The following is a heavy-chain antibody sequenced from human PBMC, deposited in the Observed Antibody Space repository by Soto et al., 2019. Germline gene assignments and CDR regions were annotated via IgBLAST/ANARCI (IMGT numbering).Heavy chain of an antibody. J-gene: IGHJ5*01. CDR2: ISAYSGHT. CDR3: ARTFYDISTDYPGDNWFDS. V-gene: IGHV1-18*01. Sequence: QVRLVQSGIEVKRPGVSVKVSCKTFGYTFTRYAITWVRQAPGRGLEWLGWISAYSGHTNYAQKLQGRVSMTTDTSTNTAYLELRSLTSDDTAVYYCARTFYDISTDYPGDNWFDSWGQGTLVTVSS. D-gene: IGHD3-9*01. CDR1: GYTFTRYA.